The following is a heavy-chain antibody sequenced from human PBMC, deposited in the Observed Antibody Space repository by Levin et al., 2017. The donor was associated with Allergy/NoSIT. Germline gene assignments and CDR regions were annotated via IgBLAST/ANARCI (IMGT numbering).Heavy chain of an antibody. CDR1: GFTFSTYA. CDR2: ISGSGANT. D-gene: IGHD5-24*01. V-gene: IGHV3-23*01. CDR3: AKCQEMATIDFLDAFDI. J-gene: IGHJ3*02. Sequence: PGGSLRLSCAGSGFTFSTYAMTWVRQAPGKGLEWVSGISGSGANTNYADSVQGRFTVSRDNSKNTVHLQMNSLRAEATAVYYCAKCQEMATIDFLDAFDIWGQGTMVTVSS.